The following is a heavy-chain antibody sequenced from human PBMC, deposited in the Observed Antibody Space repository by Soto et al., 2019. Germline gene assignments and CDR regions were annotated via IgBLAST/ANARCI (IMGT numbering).Heavy chain of an antibody. Sequence: QVQLVQSGAEVKRPGASVKVSCKASGYSFTGYYMHWVRQAPGQGLEWMGWIIPHSGETNYAQKFQARVTMTRYPSIRTAYMQLSGLTSDDTAVYYCARYWGQFAPAVKGLYNYGMDVWGQGTKVIVS. CDR2: IIPHSGET. CDR1: GYSFTGYY. CDR3: ARYWGQFAPAVKGLYNYGMDV. V-gene: IGHV1-2*02. D-gene: IGHD3-16*01. J-gene: IGHJ6*02.